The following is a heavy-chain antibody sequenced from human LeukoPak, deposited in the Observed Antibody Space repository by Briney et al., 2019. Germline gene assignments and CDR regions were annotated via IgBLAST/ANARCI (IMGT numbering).Heavy chain of an antibody. Sequence: ASVKASCKASGYTFTGYYMHWVRQAPGQGLEWMGWINPNSGGTNYAQKFQGRVTMTRDTSISTAYMELSRLRSDDTAVYYCARGLVAGDHYFDYWGQGTLVTVSS. CDR3: ARGLVAGDHYFDY. CDR2: INPNSGGT. J-gene: IGHJ4*02. V-gene: IGHV1-2*02. D-gene: IGHD6-19*01. CDR1: GYTFTGYY.